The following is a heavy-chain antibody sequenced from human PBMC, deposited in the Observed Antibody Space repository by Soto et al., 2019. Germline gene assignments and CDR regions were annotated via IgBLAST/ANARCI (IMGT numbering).Heavy chain of an antibody. V-gene: IGHV5-51*01. D-gene: IGHD3-22*01. CDR2: IYPGDSDT. J-gene: IGHJ1*01. CDR1: GYIFSGCV. Sequence: GDALSICCKVSGYIFSGCVIVFVRQMPGKVLEWMGSIYPGDSDTRYIPSFQGQVTISAEKSISTAYLQWSSLKASDTAMYYCARHEVHDSSGYSYSVAE. CDR3: ARHEVHDSSGYSYSVAE.